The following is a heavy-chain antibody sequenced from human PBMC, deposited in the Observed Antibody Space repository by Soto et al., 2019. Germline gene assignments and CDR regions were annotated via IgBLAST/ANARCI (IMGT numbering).Heavy chain of an antibody. CDR3: ARAPIPNWNYYGMDV. CDR2: IYYSGST. V-gene: IGHV4-31*03. Sequence: PSETRSPTCTVFGASVNSGGYHWSWIRQHPGKGLEWIGDIYYSGSTYYNPSLKSRVTISIDTSTNHFSLHLSALTAADTAVYYCARAPIPNWNYYGMDVWGQGTTVTVSS. J-gene: IGHJ6*02. CDR1: GASVNSGGYH. D-gene: IGHD1-1*01.